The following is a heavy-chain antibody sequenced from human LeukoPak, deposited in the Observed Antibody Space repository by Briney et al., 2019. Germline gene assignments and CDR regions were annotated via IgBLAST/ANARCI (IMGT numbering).Heavy chain of an antibody. J-gene: IGHJ4*02. CDR2: IYSGANT. Sequence: GGSLRLSCAASGFTVSINYMSWVGQAPGKGLEWVSVIYSGANTYYADSVKGRFTISRDNSKNTVYLQMNSLRAEDTAVYYCARGETSSYDYWGQGTLVTVSS. CDR3: ARGETSSYDY. CDR1: GFTVSINY. D-gene: IGHD2-2*01. V-gene: IGHV3-53*01.